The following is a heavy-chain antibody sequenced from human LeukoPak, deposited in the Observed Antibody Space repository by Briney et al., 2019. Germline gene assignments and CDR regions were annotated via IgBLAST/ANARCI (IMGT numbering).Heavy chain of an antibody. CDR1: GGSITSHF. CDR2: IYYSGST. D-gene: IGHD3-3*01. V-gene: IGHV4-39*01. Sequence: SGTLSLTCTVSGGSITSHFWGWIRQPPGKGLEWIGSIYYSGSTYYNPSLKSRVTISVDTSKTQFSLKLSSVTAADTAVYYCATFGMVMFDAFDIWGQGTMVTVSS. J-gene: IGHJ3*02. CDR3: ATFGMVMFDAFDI.